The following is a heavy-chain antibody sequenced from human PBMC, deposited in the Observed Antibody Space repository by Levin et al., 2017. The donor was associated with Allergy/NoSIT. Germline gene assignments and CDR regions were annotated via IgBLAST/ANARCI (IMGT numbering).Heavy chain of an antibody. CDR3: AKGITIFGVGRLDR. CDR1: GFTFTTRA. CDR2: ITGDGEVT. D-gene: IGHD3-3*01. V-gene: IGHV3-23*01. Sequence: GGSLRLSCAASGFTFTTRAMNWVRQAAGKGLEWVSGITGDGEVTHYADSVKGRFTISRDESKSTVYLQMNSLRAEDTAIYYCAKGITIFGVGRLDRWGQGTLVTVSS. J-gene: IGHJ4*02.